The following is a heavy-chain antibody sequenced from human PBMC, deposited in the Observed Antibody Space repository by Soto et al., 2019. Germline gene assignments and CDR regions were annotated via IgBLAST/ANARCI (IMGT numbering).Heavy chain of an antibody. Sequence: PGGSLRLSCAAAGFTFSDYAMSWVRQAPGKGLEWVSAISGSGANTYYADSVKGRFTISRDNSKNMLYLQMNSLRDEDTAVYYCANGRFLEWLLPDNWFDPWGQGTLVTVSS. CDR1: GFTFSDYA. J-gene: IGHJ5*02. D-gene: IGHD3-3*01. V-gene: IGHV3-23*01. CDR2: ISGSGANT. CDR3: ANGRFLEWLLPDNWFDP.